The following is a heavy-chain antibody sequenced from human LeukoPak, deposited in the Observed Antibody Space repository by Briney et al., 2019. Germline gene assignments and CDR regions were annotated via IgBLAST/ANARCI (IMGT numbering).Heavy chain of an antibody. Sequence: GASVTVSCKASGYTFTTSFMHWVRQAPGQGLEWVGIINPSGDTTSYAQQLQGRVTMTRDTSSSTVYMELSSLRSEDTAVYYCASRLQSGSPWYFDYWGQGTLVTVSS. CDR1: GYTFTTSF. D-gene: IGHD1-26*01. CDR2: INPSGDTT. CDR3: ASRLQSGSPWYFDY. J-gene: IGHJ4*02. V-gene: IGHV1-46*04.